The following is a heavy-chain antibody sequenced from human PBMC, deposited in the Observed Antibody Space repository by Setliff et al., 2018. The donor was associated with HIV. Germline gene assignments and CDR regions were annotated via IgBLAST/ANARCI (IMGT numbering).Heavy chain of an antibody. Sequence: SGPTLVNPTQTITLTCTFSGLSLSTSGVGVGWIRQSPGKALEWLAFIYWNNNKHYSTSLKSRLTVTKDTSKNRVVFTMTNMDPVDTATYYCAYSGRQLRGPYFYFWGQGTPVTVSS. CDR1: GLSLSTSGVG. CDR2: IYWNNNK. V-gene: IGHV2-5*01. J-gene: IGHJ4*02. CDR3: AYSGRQLRGPYFYF. D-gene: IGHD1-1*01.